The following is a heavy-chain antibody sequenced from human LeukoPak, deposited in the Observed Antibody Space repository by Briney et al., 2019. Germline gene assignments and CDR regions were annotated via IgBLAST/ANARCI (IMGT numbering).Heavy chain of an antibody. Sequence: GGSLRLSCAASGFTFSSYWMSWVRQAPGKGREWVANIKQDGSEKYYVDSVKGRFTISRDNAKNSLYLQMNSLRADDTAVYYCARRYFDWRYGMDVWGQGTTVTVSS. D-gene: IGHD3-9*01. V-gene: IGHV3-7*03. CDR3: ARRYFDWRYGMDV. CDR2: IKQDGSEK. CDR1: GFTFSSYW. J-gene: IGHJ6*02.